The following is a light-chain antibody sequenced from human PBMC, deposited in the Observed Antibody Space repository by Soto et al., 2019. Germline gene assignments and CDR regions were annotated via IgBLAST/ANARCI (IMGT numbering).Light chain of an antibody. CDR2: SSF. Sequence: QSVLTQPPSASGTPGQSVTISCSGSSSSIGSNTVNWYQHVPGTAPKLLIYSSFQRPSGVPDRFSGSKSGTSASLTIGGLQSEDEADYYCATWDDRLNGRVFGGGTQLTVL. J-gene: IGLJ2*01. CDR1: SSSIGSNT. CDR3: ATWDDRLNGRV. V-gene: IGLV1-44*01.